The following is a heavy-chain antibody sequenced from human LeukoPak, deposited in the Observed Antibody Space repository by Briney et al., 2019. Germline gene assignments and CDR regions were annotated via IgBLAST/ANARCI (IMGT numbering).Heavy chain of an antibody. CDR1: GGSISSHY. V-gene: IGHV4-4*09. D-gene: IGHD4-17*01. J-gene: IGHJ5*02. CDR2: IYTSGST. Sequence: SETLSLTCTVSGGSISSHYWSWIRQPPGKGLEWIGYIYTSGSTNYNPSLKSRVTISVDTSKNQFSLKLSSVTAADTAVYYCVRHGAYYGDANWFDPWGQGTLVTVSS. CDR3: VRHGAYYGDANWFDP.